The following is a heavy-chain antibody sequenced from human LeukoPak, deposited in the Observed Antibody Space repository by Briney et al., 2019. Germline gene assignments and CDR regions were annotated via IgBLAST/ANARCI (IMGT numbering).Heavy chain of an antibody. CDR1: GFTFSDYY. J-gene: IGHJ4*02. CDR2: ISSSGSTI. V-gene: IGHV3-11*01. Sequence: PGGSLRLPCAASGFTFSDYYMSWIRQAPGKGLEWVSYISSSGSTIYYADSVKGRFTISRDNAKNSLYLQMNSLRAEDTAVYYCARTPGIRPYDSSGLADYWGQGTLVTVSP. D-gene: IGHD3-22*01. CDR3: ARTPGIRPYDSSGLADY.